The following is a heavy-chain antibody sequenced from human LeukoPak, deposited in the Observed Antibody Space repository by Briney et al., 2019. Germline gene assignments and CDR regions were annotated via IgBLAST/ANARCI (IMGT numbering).Heavy chain of an antibody. V-gene: IGHV4-59*08. CDR3: ARHPPGGYCSGGSCYYENWFDP. D-gene: IGHD2-15*01. CDR1: GGSISSYY. Sequence: PSQTLSLTCTVSGGSISSYYWSWIRQPPGKGLEWIGYIYYSGSTNYNPSLKSRVTISVDTSKNQFSLKLSSVTAADTAVYYCARHPPGGYCSGGSCYYENWFDPWGQGTLVTVSS. J-gene: IGHJ5*02. CDR2: IYYSGST.